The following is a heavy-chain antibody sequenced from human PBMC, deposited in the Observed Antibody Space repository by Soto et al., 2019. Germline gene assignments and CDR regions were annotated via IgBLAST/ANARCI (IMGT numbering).Heavy chain of an antibody. V-gene: IGHV4-31*03. CDR1: GDSISSDGYY. Sequence: QVQLQESGPGLVKASQTLSLTCTVSGDSISSDGYYLTWIRQHPGKGLEWIGDIYYSGSTSYNPSLESRVTMSVPTSDNQLSLKLLSVTAADTAVYYCARRHDALTGPDAFDVWGQGTKVTVSS. CDR2: IYYSGST. J-gene: IGHJ3*01. D-gene: IGHD3-9*01. CDR3: ARRHDALTGPDAFDV.